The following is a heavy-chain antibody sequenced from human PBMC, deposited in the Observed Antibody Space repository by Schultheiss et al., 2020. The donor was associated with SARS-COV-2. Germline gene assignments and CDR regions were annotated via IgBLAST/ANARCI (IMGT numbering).Heavy chain of an antibody. Sequence: GSLRLSCAASGFTFSSYAMSWVRQAPGKGLEWVSAISGSGGTTYYADSVKGRFTISRDSSKNTLYLQMTSLRAEDTAVYYCAKSFGGWYNWDYWGQGSLVTVSS. J-gene: IGHJ4*02. V-gene: IGHV3-23*01. CDR1: GFTFSSYA. CDR3: AKSFGGWYNWDY. CDR2: ISGSGGTT. D-gene: IGHD6-19*01.